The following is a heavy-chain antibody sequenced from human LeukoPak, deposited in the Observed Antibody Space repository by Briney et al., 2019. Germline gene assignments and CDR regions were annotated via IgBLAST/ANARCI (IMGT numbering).Heavy chain of an antibody. CDR3: TTEGGSYIFDY. D-gene: IGHD1-26*01. V-gene: IGHV3-15*01. CDR1: GFTFSNAW. Sequence: PGGSLRLSCAASGFTFSNAWMSWVRQAPGKGLEWVGRIKSKTDGRKRDYAAPVKDRITILREDAKKKQYLQMNSLKTEDTAVYYCTTEGGSYIFDYWGQGTLVTVSS. CDR2: IKSKTDGRKR. J-gene: IGHJ4*02.